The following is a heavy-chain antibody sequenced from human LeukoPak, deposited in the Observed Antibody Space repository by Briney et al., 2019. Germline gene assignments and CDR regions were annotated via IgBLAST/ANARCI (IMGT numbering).Heavy chain of an antibody. J-gene: IGHJ1*01. Sequence: PSETLSLTCAVYGGSFSVYYWSWIRQPPGKGLEWIGEINHSGSTNYNPSLKSRVTISVDTSKNQFSLKLSSVTAADTAVYYCACRTYGGNLRAQKYFQHWGQGTLVTVSS. D-gene: IGHD4-23*01. CDR2: INHSGST. CDR1: GGSFSVYY. V-gene: IGHV4-34*01. CDR3: ACRTYGGNLRAQKYFQH.